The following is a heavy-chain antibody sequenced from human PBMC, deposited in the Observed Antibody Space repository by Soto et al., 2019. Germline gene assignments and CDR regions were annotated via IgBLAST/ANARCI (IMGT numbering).Heavy chain of an antibody. J-gene: IGHJ4*02. CDR1: GYIIKNYW. V-gene: IGHV5-51*01. CDR2: IFPDDSDT. CDR3: FRGGVTSRTFDY. D-gene: IGHD3-16*01. Sequence: EESRKISCQASGYIIKNYWIGWLRQMPGQGLEWMGIIFPDDSDTRYSPSFQGHVTISVDKSISTAYVQWSSLKASDSAIYYCFRGGVTSRTFDYWGQGTLVTVSS.